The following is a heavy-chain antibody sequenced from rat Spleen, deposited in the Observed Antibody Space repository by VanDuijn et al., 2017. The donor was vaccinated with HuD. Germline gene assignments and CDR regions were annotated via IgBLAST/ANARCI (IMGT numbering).Heavy chain of an antibody. CDR3: ATGGFEHYDGTYCYGWFAF. Sequence: EVQLVESGGGLVQPGRSLKFSCAASGFTFSDYAMAWVRQAPKKGLEWVATISNDGTSTFYRDSVKGRFTISRDDVKNTLYLQMDSLRSEDTATYYCATGGFEHYDGTYCYGWFAFWGRGTLVTVSS. V-gene: IGHV5-17*01. J-gene: IGHJ3*01. CDR2: ISNDGTST. CDR1: GFTFSDYA. D-gene: IGHD1-12*02.